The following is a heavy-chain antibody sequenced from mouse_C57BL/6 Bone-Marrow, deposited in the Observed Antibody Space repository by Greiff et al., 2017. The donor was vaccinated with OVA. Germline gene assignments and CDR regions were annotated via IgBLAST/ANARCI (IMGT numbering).Heavy chain of an antibody. CDR1: GFNIKDYY. V-gene: IGHV14-2*01. CDR2: IDPEDGET. Sequence: EVKVVESGAELVKPGASVKLSCTASGFNIKDYYMHWVKQRTEQGLEWIGRIDPEDGETKYAPKFQGKATITADTSSITAYLQLSSLTSEDTAVYYCARSLIITTVFFDYWGQGTTLTVSS. D-gene: IGHD1-1*01. CDR3: ARSLIITTVFFDY. J-gene: IGHJ2*01.